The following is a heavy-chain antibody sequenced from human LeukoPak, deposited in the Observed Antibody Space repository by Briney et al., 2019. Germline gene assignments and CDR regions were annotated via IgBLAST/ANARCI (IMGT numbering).Heavy chain of an antibody. CDR2: ISGSGGST. Sequence: GGSLRLSCAASGFTFNTYSMTWVRQAPGKGLEWVSAISGSGGSTYYADSVKGRFTISRDNSKNTLYLQMNSLRAEDTAVYYCAKGDYDFWSDRDEAFDIWGQGTMVTVSS. D-gene: IGHD3-3*01. J-gene: IGHJ3*02. V-gene: IGHV3-23*01. CDR3: AKGDYDFWSDRDEAFDI. CDR1: GFTFNTYS.